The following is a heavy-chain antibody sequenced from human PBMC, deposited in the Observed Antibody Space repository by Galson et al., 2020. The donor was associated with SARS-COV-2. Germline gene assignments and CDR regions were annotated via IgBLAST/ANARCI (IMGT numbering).Heavy chain of an antibody. V-gene: IGHV1-18*01. CDR1: GYTFTSYG. Sequence: ASVKVSCKASGYTFTSYGISWVRQAPGQGLEWMGWISAYNGNTNYAQKLQGRVTMTTDTSTSTAYMELRSLRSDDTAVYYCARDWTYYDFWSGSVGSAYWGQGTLVTVSS. J-gene: IGHJ4*02. CDR3: ARDWTYYDFWSGSVGSAY. D-gene: IGHD3-3*01. CDR2: ISAYNGNT.